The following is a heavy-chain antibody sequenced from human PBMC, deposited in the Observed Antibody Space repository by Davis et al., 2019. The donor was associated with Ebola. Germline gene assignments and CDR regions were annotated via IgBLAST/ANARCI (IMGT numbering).Heavy chain of an antibody. J-gene: IGHJ3*02. CDR2: IKQDGSEI. D-gene: IGHD6-25*01. CDR3: TADHIDAFHI. Sequence: GESLKISCAVSGFTFSSYWMSWVRQAPGKGLEWVANIKQDGSEIHYVDSVKGRFTISRDNAKNTLYLQMNNLRAEDTAIYFCTADHIDAFHIWGQGTMVAVSS. CDR1: GFTFSSYW. V-gene: IGHV3-7*01.